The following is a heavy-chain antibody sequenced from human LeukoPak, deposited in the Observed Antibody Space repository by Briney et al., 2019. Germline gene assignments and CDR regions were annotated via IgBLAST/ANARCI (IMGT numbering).Heavy chain of an antibody. D-gene: IGHD6-13*01. CDR1: GFTFSSYA. J-gene: IGHJ3*02. CDR3: ARERSRRGSWYGGDAFDI. CDR2: ISGSGGST. V-gene: IGHV3-23*01. Sequence: GRSLRLSCAASGFTFSSYAMSWVRQAPGKGLEWVSAISGSGGSTYYADSVKGRFTISRDNAKNSLYLQMDSLRAEDTAVYYCARERSRRGSWYGGDAFDIWGQGTMVTVSS.